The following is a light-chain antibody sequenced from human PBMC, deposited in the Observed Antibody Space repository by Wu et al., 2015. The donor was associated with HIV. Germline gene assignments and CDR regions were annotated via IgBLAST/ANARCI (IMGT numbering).Light chain of an antibody. CDR1: QTVNSDF. Sequence: EIVLTQSPGTLSLSPGERATLSCRASQTVNSDFLAWYQQKPGQAPRLVIFAASIPATGIPQRFSGSGSGTNFSLIINRLEPEDFGVYYCHQYGSSPAPFGGGT. J-gene: IGKJ4*01. CDR3: HQYGSSPAP. V-gene: IGKV3-20*01. CDR2: AAS.